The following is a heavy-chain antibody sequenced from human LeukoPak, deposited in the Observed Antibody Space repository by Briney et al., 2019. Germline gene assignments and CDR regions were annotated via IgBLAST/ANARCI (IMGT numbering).Heavy chain of an antibody. Sequence: PGGSLRLSCAASGFTFSSYSMNWVRQAPGKGLEWVSYISSSSSTIYYADSVKGRFTISRDNAKNSLYLQMTSLRTEDTAVYYCARDGMRVVINAIDIWGQGTMVTVSS. D-gene: IGHD3-22*01. CDR1: GFTFSSYS. CDR2: ISSSSSTI. CDR3: ARDGMRVVINAIDI. V-gene: IGHV3-48*01. J-gene: IGHJ3*02.